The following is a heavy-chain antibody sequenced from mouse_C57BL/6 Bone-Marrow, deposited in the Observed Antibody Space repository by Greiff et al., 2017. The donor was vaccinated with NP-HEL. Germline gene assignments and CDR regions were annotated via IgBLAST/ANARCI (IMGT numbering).Heavy chain of an antibody. CDR2: ISDGGSYT. D-gene: IGHD1-1*02. J-gene: IGHJ1*03. CDR3: ARGYGPYWYFDV. Sequence: EVKLMESGGGLVKPGGSLKLSCAASGFTFSSYAMSWVRQTPEKRLEWVATISDGGSYTYYPDNVKGRFTIARANAKNNLYLQMSHLKSEDTAMYYCARGYGPYWYFDVWGTGTTVTVSS. CDR1: GFTFSSYA. V-gene: IGHV5-4*03.